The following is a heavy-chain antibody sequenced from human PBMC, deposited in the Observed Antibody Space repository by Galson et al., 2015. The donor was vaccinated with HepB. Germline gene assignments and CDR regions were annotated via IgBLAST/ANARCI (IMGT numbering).Heavy chain of an antibody. D-gene: IGHD6-13*01. J-gene: IGHJ6*03. CDR3: ARGRGSSWYNPYYYYYYMDV. Sequence: SVKVSCKASGYTFTCYDINWVRQATGQGLEWMGWMNPNSGNTGHAQKFQGRVTMTRNTSISTAYMELSSLRSEDTAVYYCARGRGSSWYNPYYYYYYMDVWGKGTTVTVSS. CDR1: GYTFTCYD. V-gene: IGHV1-8*01. CDR2: MNPNSGNT.